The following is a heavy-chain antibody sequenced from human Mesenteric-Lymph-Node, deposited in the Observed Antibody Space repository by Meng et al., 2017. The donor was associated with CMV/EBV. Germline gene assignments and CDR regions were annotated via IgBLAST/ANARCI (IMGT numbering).Heavy chain of an antibody. CDR2: ISSSSSYI. D-gene: IGHD2-2*01. Sequence: GGSLRLSCAASGFTFSSDSMNWVRQAPGKGLEWVSSISSSSSYIYYADSVKGRFTISRDNAKNSLYLQMNSLRAEDTAVYYCARELEYQLPDDAFDIWGQGTMVTVSS. V-gene: IGHV3-21*01. CDR1: GFTFSSDS. CDR3: ARELEYQLPDDAFDI. J-gene: IGHJ3*02.